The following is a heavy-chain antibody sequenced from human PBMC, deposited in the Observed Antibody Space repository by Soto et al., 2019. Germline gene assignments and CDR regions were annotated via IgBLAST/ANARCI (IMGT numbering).Heavy chain of an antibody. Sequence: SETLSLTCTVSGGSISSYYWSWIRQPPGKGLEWIGYIYYSGSTNYNPSLKSRVTISVDTSKNQFSLKLSSVTAADTAVYYCARWGGRLQRWFDPWGQGTLVTVSS. J-gene: IGHJ5*02. D-gene: IGHD4-4*01. CDR3: ARWGGRLQRWFDP. CDR1: GGSISSYY. CDR2: IYYSGST. V-gene: IGHV4-59*01.